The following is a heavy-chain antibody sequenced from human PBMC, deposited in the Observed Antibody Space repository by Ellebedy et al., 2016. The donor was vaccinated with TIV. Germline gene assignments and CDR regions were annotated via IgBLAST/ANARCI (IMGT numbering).Heavy chain of an antibody. CDR3: ATIDTAMGWGAFDI. CDR2: IKEDGSEK. V-gene: IGHV3-7*03. J-gene: IGHJ3*02. Sequence: PGGSLRLSCVASGFTFSSNWMNWVRQAPGKGLEWVASIKEDGSEKYYADSVKGRFTISRDNSKNTLYLQMNSLRAEDTAVYYCATIDTAMGWGAFDIWGQGTMVTVSS. D-gene: IGHD5-18*01. CDR1: GFTFSSNW.